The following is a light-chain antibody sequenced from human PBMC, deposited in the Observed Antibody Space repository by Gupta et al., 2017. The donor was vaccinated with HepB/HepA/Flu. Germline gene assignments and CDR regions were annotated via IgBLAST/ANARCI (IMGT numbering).Light chain of an antibody. Sequence: DIVMTQSPLSLPVTPGEPASISCRSSQSLLHSNGYNYLDWYLQRPGQSPQLLIYLGSSRASGVPDRFSGSGSDTDFTLKISRVEAEDVGVYYCRQVLQTPWTFGQGTKVEI. CDR3: RQVLQTPWT. V-gene: IGKV2-28*01. CDR1: QSLLHSNGYNY. CDR2: LGS. J-gene: IGKJ1*01.